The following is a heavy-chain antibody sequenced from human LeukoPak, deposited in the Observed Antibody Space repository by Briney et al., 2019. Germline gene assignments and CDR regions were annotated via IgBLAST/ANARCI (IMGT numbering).Heavy chain of an antibody. V-gene: IGHV3-15*01. D-gene: IGHD3-22*01. J-gene: IGHJ4*02. Sequence: SLTLSCAASTFTFSSYVMHWVRQAPGKGLESVGRIKSKTDGGTTDYAAPVKGRFTISGDDSKNTLYLQMNSLKTEDTAVYYCTTDLVGYYDSSGYYGYYFDSWGQGTLVTVSS. CDR1: TFTFSSYV. CDR3: TTDLVGYYDSSGYYGYYFDS. CDR2: IKSKTDGGTT.